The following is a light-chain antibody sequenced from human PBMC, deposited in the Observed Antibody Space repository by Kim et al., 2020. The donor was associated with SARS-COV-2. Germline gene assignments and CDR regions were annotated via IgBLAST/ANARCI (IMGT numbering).Light chain of an antibody. CDR1: QSVSTN. Sequence: EIVMAQSPATLSVSPGERATLSCRASQSVSTNVAWYQQKPGQPPRLLVYAASSRATDVPARFSGSGSGTEFTLTISSLQSEDFAVYYCHQFNAWPPSFGPGTKVDIK. V-gene: IGKV3-15*01. J-gene: IGKJ3*01. CDR3: HQFNAWPPS. CDR2: AAS.